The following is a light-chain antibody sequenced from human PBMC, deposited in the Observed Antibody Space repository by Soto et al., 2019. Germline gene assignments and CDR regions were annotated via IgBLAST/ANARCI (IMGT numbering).Light chain of an antibody. Sequence: EIVLTQSPGTLSLSPGERATLSCRASQSVSSSSLAWYQQKPGQAPRLLISGASSRATGIPDRFSGSGSGSDFTLTISRPEPEDFAVYFCQHFGSSPGYTFGQGTKLQIK. CDR2: GAS. CDR3: QHFGSSPGYT. V-gene: IGKV3-20*01. J-gene: IGKJ2*01. CDR1: QSVSSSS.